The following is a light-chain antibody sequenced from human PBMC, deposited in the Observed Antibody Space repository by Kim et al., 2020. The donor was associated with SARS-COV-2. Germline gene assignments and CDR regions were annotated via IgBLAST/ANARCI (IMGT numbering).Light chain of an antibody. CDR3: CSSSNTLDYV. Sequence: QSALTQPVSMSGSLGQSITISCSGTSGDIGNSNSVSWYQQHSGEAPRLIIYDVRDRPSGVSARFSGSKSANMASLTISGLRSEDEADYYCCSSSNTLDYVFGSGTKVTVL. CDR1: SGDIGNSNS. J-gene: IGLJ1*01. V-gene: IGLV2-14*03. CDR2: DVR.